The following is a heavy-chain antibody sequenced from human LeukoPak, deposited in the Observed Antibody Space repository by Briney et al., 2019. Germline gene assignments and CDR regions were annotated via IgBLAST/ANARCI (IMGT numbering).Heavy chain of an antibody. V-gene: IGHV4-39*07. CDR1: GGSISSSSYY. CDR2: IYYSGST. Sequence: PSETLSLTCTVSGGSISSSSYYWGWIRQPPGKGLERIGSIYYSGSTYYNPSLKSRVTISVDTSKNQFSLKLSSVTAADTAVYYCARDSGDYGPGLLDYWGQGTLVTVSS. CDR3: ARDSGDYGPGLLDY. J-gene: IGHJ4*02. D-gene: IGHD4-17*01.